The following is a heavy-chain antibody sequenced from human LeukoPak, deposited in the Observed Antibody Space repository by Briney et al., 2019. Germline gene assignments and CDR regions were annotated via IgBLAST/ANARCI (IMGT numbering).Heavy chain of an antibody. CDR2: TSAYNGNT. CDR3: ARSLQWLVRRSDAFDI. J-gene: IGHJ3*02. V-gene: IGHV1-18*01. D-gene: IGHD6-19*01. CDR1: GYTFTSYG. Sequence: EASVKVSCKASGYTFTSYGISWVRQAPGQGLEWMGWTSAYNGNTNYAQKLQGRVTMTTDTSTSTAYMELRSLRSDDTAVYYCARSLQWLVRRSDAFDIWGQGTMVTVSS.